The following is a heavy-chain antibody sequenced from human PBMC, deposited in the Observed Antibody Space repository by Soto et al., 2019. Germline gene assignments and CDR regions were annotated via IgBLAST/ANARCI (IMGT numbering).Heavy chain of an antibody. CDR2: ISGSGGST. J-gene: IGHJ4*02. CDR3: AKDGLYSSSFTDY. Sequence: GGSLRLSCAASGFTFSSYAMSWVRQAPGKGLEWVSAISGSGGSTYYVDSVKGRFTISRDNSKNTPYLQMNSLRAEDTAVYYCAKDGLYSSSFTDYWGQGTLVTVSS. D-gene: IGHD6-13*01. V-gene: IGHV3-23*01. CDR1: GFTFSSYA.